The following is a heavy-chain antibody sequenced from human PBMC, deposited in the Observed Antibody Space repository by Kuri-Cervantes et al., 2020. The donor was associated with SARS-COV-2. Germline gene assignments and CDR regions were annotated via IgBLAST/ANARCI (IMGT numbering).Heavy chain of an antibody. D-gene: IGHD6-19*01. V-gene: IGHV3-30-3*01. CDR1: GFTFSSYA. Sequence: GGSLRLSCAASGFTFSSYAMHWVRQAPGKGLEWVAVISYDGSNKYYADSVKGRFTISRDSSKNTLYLQMNSLRAEDTAVYYCARGIAVAKPFFDSWGQGTLVTVSS. CDR3: ARGIAVAKPFFDS. CDR2: ISYDGSNK. J-gene: IGHJ4*02.